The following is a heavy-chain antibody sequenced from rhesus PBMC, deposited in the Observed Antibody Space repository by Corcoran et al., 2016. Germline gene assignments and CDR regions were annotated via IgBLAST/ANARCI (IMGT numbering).Heavy chain of an antibody. V-gene: IGHV4-160*01. D-gene: IGHD1-20*01. J-gene: IGHJ3*01. CDR1: GGSITTYY. CDR3: AKMVSSWNNPAFDF. Sequence: QVQLQESGPGLVKPSETLSLTCAVSGGSITTYYCSWIRTSPWRGLEWIGRLHGSVGDTDYSPSLKSRVTISIDTSKNQLSLKLTSVTAADTAVYFCAKMVSSWNNPAFDFWGQGFRVTVSS. CDR2: LHGSVGDT.